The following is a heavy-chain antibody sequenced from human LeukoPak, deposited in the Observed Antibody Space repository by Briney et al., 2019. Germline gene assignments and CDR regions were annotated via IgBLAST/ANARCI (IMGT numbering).Heavy chain of an antibody. CDR3: ARGGSYLSAFDI. D-gene: IGHD1-26*01. CDR1: GFTFSSYV. J-gene: IGHJ3*02. V-gene: IGHV3-30*04. CDR2: ISYDGSNE. Sequence: GGSLRLSCAASGFTFSSYVMHWVRQAPGKGLEWVAIISYDGSNEYYADSVKGRFTISRDNSKNTLYLQMNSLRAADTAVYYCARGGSYLSAFDIWGQGTMVTVSS.